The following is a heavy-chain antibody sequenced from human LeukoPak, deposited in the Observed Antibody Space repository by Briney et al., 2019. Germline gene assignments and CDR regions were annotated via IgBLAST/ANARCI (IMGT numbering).Heavy chain of an antibody. CDR2: IYYSGST. CDR1: GGSISSYY. V-gene: IGHV4-59*01. D-gene: IGHD3-22*01. Sequence: SETLSLTCTVSGGSISSYYWSWLRQPPGKGLEWIGYIYYSGSTNYNPSLKSRVTISVDTSKNQFSLKLSSVTAADTAVYYCARDTMIIGAFDIWGQGTMVTVSS. J-gene: IGHJ3*02. CDR3: ARDTMIIGAFDI.